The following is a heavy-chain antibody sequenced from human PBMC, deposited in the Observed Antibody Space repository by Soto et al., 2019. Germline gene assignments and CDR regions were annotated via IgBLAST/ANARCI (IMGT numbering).Heavy chain of an antibody. CDR1: GGSINSSSYY. J-gene: IGHJ5*02. CDR3: ATQEVGGSYVYTFDP. V-gene: IGHV4-39*01. D-gene: IGHD1-26*01. CDR2: IYYSGST. Sequence: SETLSLTCTVSGGSINSSSYYWGWIRQPPGKGQEWIGSIYYSGSTYYNPSLKSRVTISVDTSKNQFSLKLSSVTAADTAVYYCATQEVGGSYVYTFDPWGQGTLVTVSS.